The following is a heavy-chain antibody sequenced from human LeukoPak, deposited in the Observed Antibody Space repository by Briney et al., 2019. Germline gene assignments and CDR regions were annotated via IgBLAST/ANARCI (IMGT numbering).Heavy chain of an antibody. V-gene: IGHV3-30*02. CDR1: GFTFGRYG. J-gene: IGHJ4*02. D-gene: IGHD3-10*01. CDR2: ISYDGSNK. CDR3: ARDRRGSGMYYFDY. Sequence: GGSLRLSCAASGFTFGRYGMHWVRQAPGKGLEWVALISYDGSNKYYADSVKGRFTISRDNSKNTLYLQMNSLRAEDTAVYYCARDRRGSGMYYFDYWGQGTLVTVSS.